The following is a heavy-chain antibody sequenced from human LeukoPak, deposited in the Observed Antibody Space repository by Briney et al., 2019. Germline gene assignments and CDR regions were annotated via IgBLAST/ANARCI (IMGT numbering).Heavy chain of an antibody. V-gene: IGHV4-34*01. CDR3: ARRPQTSGNYDGPSGLDY. J-gene: IGHJ4*02. CDR2: IDHSGNT. Sequence: PSETLSLTCAVYGGSFSGYYWTWIRQPPGKGLEWIGEIDHSGNTNYNPSLKSRATISVDTSKNQFSLKVNSLTAADTAVYYCARRPQTSGNYDGPSGLDYWGQGNLVTVSS. CDR1: GGSFSGYY. D-gene: IGHD1-26*01.